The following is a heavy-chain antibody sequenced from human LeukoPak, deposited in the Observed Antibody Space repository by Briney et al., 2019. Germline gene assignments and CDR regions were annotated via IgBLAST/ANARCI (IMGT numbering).Heavy chain of an antibody. CDR2: INSDGSST. V-gene: IGHV3-74*01. Sequence: GGSLRLSCAASGFTFSSYWMHWGRQGPGKGLVWVSRINSDGSSTNYADSVKGRFTISRDDAKNTLYLQMKGLRAEDTAVYYCARGRVFGDYHYMDVWGKGTTVTVSS. CDR3: ARGRVFGDYHYMDV. CDR1: GFTFSSYW. J-gene: IGHJ6*03. D-gene: IGHD3-3*01.